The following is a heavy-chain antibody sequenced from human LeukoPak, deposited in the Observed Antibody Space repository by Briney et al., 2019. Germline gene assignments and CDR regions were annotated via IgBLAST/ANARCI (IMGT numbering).Heavy chain of an antibody. J-gene: IGHJ4*02. CDR3: AREGRGVGANDY. V-gene: IGHV3-21*01. CDR2: ISSSSSYI. CDR1: GFTFSSYS. Sequence: GGSLRLSCAASGFTFSSYSMNWVRQAPGKGLEWVSSISSSSSYIYYADSVKGRFTISRDNAKNSLYLQMNSLRAEDTAVYYCAREGRGVGANDYWGQGTLVTVSS. D-gene: IGHD1-26*01.